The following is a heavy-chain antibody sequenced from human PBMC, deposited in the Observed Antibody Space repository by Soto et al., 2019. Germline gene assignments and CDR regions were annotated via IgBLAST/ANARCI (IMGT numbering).Heavy chain of an antibody. CDR3: ATGSFTSTGGRIGYHYNAMDV. J-gene: IGHJ6*02. CDR2: IIPIFGPA. D-gene: IGHD1-1*01. CDR1: GGTFSSHS. V-gene: IGHV1-69*13. Sequence: SVKVSCKSSGGTFSSHSINWVRQAPGQWLEWMGGIIPIFGPANFAKKFQGRVTITADESTTTAYMELSSLTSEDTAVYYCATGSFTSTGGRIGYHYNAMDVWGQGTTVTVSS.